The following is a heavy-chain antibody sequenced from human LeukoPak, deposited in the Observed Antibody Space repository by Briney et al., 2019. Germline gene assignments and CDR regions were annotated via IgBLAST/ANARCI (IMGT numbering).Heavy chain of an antibody. J-gene: IGHJ4*01. Sequence: SETLSLTCSVSGGSISNADYYWGWIRQAPGKGLEWIGSIFYGERNHYNPSLKSRATMSVDTYKNQFSLKLPSVTAADAAMYYCARQLPTAAANTRGYFEYWGQGAVVTVSS. CDR3: ARQLPTAAANTRGYFEY. D-gene: IGHD2-2*01. V-gene: IGHV4-39*01. CDR1: GGSISNADYY. CDR2: IFYGERN.